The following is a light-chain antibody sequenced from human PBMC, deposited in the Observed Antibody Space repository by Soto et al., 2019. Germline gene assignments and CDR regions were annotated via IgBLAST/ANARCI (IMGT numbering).Light chain of an antibody. Sequence: QSALTQPRSVSGSPGQSVTISCTGTSSDVGGYNYVSWYQQHPGKAPKLMIYDVTKRPSGVPDRFSGSESGNTASLTISGLQAEDESDYYCCSYAGSFVDFGGGTKLTVL. J-gene: IGLJ2*01. CDR3: CSYAGSFVD. CDR1: SSDVGGYNY. V-gene: IGLV2-11*01. CDR2: DVT.